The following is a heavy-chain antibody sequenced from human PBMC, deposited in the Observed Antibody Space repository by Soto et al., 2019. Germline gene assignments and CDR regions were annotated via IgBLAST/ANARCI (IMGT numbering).Heavy chain of an antibody. Sequence: GSLRLSCAASGFTFSSYSMDWVRQAPGKGLEWVSYISSSSSTIYYADSVKGRFTISRDNAKNSLYLQMNSLRDEDTAVYYCARYDYDSSGYLEYFQHWGQGTLVTVSS. CDR2: ISSSSSTI. CDR3: ARYDYDSSGYLEYFQH. J-gene: IGHJ1*01. D-gene: IGHD3-22*01. CDR1: GFTFSSYS. V-gene: IGHV3-48*02.